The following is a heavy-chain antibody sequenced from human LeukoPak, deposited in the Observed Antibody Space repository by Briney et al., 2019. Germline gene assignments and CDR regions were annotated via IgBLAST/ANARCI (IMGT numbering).Heavy chain of an antibody. J-gene: IGHJ4*02. CDR2: ISISGSKT. CDR3: ADEIRPNDY. D-gene: IGHD4-17*01. Sequence: GGSLRLSCAASGFTFSSYAMSWVRQAPGKGLEWVSAISISGSKTYYADSVKGRFTISRGNSKNTLYLQMNSLRAEDTAVYYCADEIRPNDYWGQGTQVTVSS. V-gene: IGHV3-23*01. CDR1: GFTFSSYA.